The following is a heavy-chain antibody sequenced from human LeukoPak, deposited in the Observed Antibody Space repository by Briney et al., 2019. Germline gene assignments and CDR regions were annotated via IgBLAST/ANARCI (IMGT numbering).Heavy chain of an antibody. CDR2: IRSKANSYAT. J-gene: IGHJ4*02. Sequence: GGSLRLSCAASGFTFSGSAMHWVRQASGKGLEWVGRIRSKANSYATAYAASVKGRFTISRDDSKNTAYLQMNSLKTEDTAVYYCTRQAVAGYFDCWGQGTLVTVSS. CDR1: GFTFSGSA. D-gene: IGHD6-19*01. CDR3: TRQAVAGYFDC. V-gene: IGHV3-73*01.